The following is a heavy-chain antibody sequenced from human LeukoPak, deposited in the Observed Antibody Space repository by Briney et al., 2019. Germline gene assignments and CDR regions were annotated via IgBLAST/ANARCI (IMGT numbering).Heavy chain of an antibody. V-gene: IGHV1-8*03. Sequence: ASVKVSCKASGYTFTSYDINWVRQATGQGLEWMGWMNPNSGNTGYAQKFQGRVTITRNTSISTAYMELSSLRSEDTAVYYCARTDIAAAGVDAFDIWGQGTMVTVSS. D-gene: IGHD6-13*01. J-gene: IGHJ3*02. CDR3: ARTDIAAAGVDAFDI. CDR1: GYTFTSYD. CDR2: MNPNSGNT.